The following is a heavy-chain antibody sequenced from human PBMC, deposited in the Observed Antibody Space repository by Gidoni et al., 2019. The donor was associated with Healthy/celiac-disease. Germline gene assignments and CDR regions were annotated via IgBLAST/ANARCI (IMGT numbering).Heavy chain of an antibody. Sequence: QVQLQQWGAGLLKPSETLSLTCAVYGGSFSGYYWSWIRQHPGKGLEWIGEINHSGSTNYNPSLKSRVTISVDTSKNQFSLKLSSVTAADTAVYYCARARLARRYYFDYWGQGTLVTVSS. V-gene: IGHV4-34*01. CDR2: INHSGST. CDR3: ARARLARRYYFDY. J-gene: IGHJ4*02. D-gene: IGHD6-6*01. CDR1: GGSFSGYY.